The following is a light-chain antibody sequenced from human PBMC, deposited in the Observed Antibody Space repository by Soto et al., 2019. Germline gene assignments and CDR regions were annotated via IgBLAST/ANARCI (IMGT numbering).Light chain of an antibody. V-gene: IGKV3-20*01. J-gene: IGKJ4*01. CDR2: GAS. CDR1: QSVSNNY. Sequence: EIVLTQSPGTLSLSPGEIATLYCRASQSVSNNYLAWYQQKPGQAPRIIMYGASNRATGIPDRFSGSGSGTDCTLTISRLEPEDVAVYYCQQYGSSRLTFGGGTKVDIK. CDR3: QQYGSSRLT.